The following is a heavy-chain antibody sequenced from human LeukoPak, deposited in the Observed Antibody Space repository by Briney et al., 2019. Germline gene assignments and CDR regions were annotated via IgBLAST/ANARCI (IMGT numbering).Heavy chain of an antibody. Sequence: SETLSLTCTVSGGSISSGSYYWSWIRQPAGKGLEWIGRIYTSGSTNYNPSLKSRVTISVDTSKNQFSLKLSSVTAADTAVYYCARDLRCSSTSCSGDYYYYYMDVWGKGTTVTISS. J-gene: IGHJ6*03. CDR2: IYTSGST. CDR3: ARDLRCSSTSCSGDYYYYYMDV. CDR1: GGSISSGSYY. V-gene: IGHV4-61*02. D-gene: IGHD2-2*01.